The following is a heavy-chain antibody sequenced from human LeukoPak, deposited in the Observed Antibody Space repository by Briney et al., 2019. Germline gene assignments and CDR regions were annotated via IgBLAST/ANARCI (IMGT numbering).Heavy chain of an antibody. CDR2: IYPGDSDT. D-gene: IGHD5-24*01. V-gene: IGHV5-51*01. CDR3: ARLGSRHGHNWGDL. CDR1: GYIYTSYW. J-gene: IGHJ5*02. Sequence: PGESLKISCNSSGYIYTSYWIGWVRQMPGKGLEWMGIIYPGDSDTRYSPSFQGQVTISADKSISTAYLQWGSLKASDTAMYCARLGSRHGHNWGDLWGQGTLVTVSS.